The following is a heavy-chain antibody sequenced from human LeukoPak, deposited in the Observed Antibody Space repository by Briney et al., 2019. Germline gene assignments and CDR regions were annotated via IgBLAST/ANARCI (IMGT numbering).Heavy chain of an antibody. J-gene: IGHJ4*02. CDR3: ATGGNIAVAGVLH. D-gene: IGHD6-19*01. CDR1: GYSMRGVFY. CDR2: IHDNGNT. V-gene: IGHV4-38-2*02. Sequence: SETLSLTCSVSGYSMRGVFYWGWIRQPPGKGLEWVGSIHDNGNTHYNPSLKSRVTISVDTSNNQCSLRVRSVTAADKAVYYCATGGNIAVAGVLHWGQGALVSVSS.